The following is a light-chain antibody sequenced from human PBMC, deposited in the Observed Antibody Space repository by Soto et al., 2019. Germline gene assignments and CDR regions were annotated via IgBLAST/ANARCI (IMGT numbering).Light chain of an antibody. V-gene: IGKV3-11*01. Sequence: EIVLTQSPVTLSLSPGERATLSCRASQTVSNQLAWYQQKPGQAPRLLIYDASRRVTGIPARFSGSGSGTDFTLTLSSLEPGDFAVYYCQQRAGSSTFGQGTRLEIK. CDR3: QQRAGSST. J-gene: IGKJ5*01. CDR2: DAS. CDR1: QTVSNQ.